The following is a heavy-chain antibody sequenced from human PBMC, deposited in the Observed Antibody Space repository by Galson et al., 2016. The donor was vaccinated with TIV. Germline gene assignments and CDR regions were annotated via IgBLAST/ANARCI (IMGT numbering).Heavy chain of an antibody. Sequence: SLRLSCAASGFTFSNYDMHWVRQAPGKGLEWVVFIRFDETTKYDGDYVKGRFSISRENSRNTLYLQMNSLRPEDTALYYCARKDQPILVVGPAGGASDLCGQGTIVIVSS. J-gene: IGHJ3*01. CDR2: IRFDETTK. CDR3: ARKDQPILVVGPAGGASDL. V-gene: IGHV3-30*02. CDR1: GFTFSNYD. D-gene: IGHD2-15*01.